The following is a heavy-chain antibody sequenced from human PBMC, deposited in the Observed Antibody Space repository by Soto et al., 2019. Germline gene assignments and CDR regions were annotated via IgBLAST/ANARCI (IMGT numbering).Heavy chain of an antibody. Sequence: QVQLVESGGGVVQPGRSLRLSCAASGFTFSSYGMHWVRQAPGKGLEWVAVIWYDGSNKYYADSVKGRFTISRDNSKNTLNLQMNSLRAEDTAVYYCASLIAAAGTNQFDYWGQGTLVTVSS. D-gene: IGHD6-13*01. CDR3: ASLIAAAGTNQFDY. J-gene: IGHJ4*02. CDR2: IWYDGSNK. CDR1: GFTFSSYG. V-gene: IGHV3-33*01.